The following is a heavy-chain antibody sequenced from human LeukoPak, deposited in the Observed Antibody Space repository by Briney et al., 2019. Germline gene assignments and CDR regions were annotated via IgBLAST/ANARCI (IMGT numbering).Heavy chain of an antibody. CDR3: ARGQHSYGYFNGFDY. Sequence: SETLSLTCTVSGGSISSYYWNWIRLPPGKGLEWIGYIYYSGSTNYNPSLESRVTMSVDTSKNQFSLKLSSVTAADTAVYYCARGQHSYGYFNGFDYWGQGTLVTVSS. CDR1: GGSISSYY. CDR2: IYYSGST. J-gene: IGHJ4*02. V-gene: IGHV4-59*01. D-gene: IGHD5-18*01.